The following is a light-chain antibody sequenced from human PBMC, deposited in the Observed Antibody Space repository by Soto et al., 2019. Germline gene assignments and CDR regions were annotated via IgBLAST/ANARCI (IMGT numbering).Light chain of an antibody. CDR2: GAS. J-gene: IGKJ1*01. V-gene: IGKV3-20*01. CDR1: QSVSSSY. Sequence: EIVLTQSPGTLSLSPGERATLSCRASQSVSSSYLDWYQQKPGPAPRLLIHGASNKDTRNPNRVNGSGSGTYFTLTISRLEPEDFAVEYCQQYGSSPRTFGQGTQVGIK. CDR3: QQYGSSPRT.